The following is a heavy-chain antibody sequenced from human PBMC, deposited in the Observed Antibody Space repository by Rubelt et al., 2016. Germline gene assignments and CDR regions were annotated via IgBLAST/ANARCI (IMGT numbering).Heavy chain of an antibody. CDR1: GYTFTSYA. Sequence: GASVKVSCKASGYTFTSYAMHWVRQAPGQRLEWMGWINAGNGNTKYSQKFQGGVTITRDTSASTAYMELSSLRSEDTAVYYCAREYYDILTGYSPFDYWGQGTLVTVSS. J-gene: IGHJ4*02. V-gene: IGHV1-3*01. D-gene: IGHD3-9*01. CDR2: INAGNGNT. CDR3: AREYYDILTGYSPFDY.